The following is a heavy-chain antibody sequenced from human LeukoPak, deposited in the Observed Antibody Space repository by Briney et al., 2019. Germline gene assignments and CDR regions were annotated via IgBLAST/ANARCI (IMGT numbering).Heavy chain of an antibody. D-gene: IGHD6-6*01. V-gene: IGHV3-7*01. CDR2: IKQDGSEK. CDR3: ARDIKQLEDYFDY. CDR1: GFTFSSYS. J-gene: IGHJ4*02. Sequence: PGGSLRLSCTASGFTFSSYSLNWVRQAPGKGLEWVANIKQDGSEKYYVDSVKGRFTISRDNVKNSLYLQMNSLRAEDTAVYYCARDIKQLEDYFDYWGQGTLVTVSS.